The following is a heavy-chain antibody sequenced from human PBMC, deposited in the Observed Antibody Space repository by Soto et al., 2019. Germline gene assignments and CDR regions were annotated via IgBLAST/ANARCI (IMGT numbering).Heavy chain of an antibody. J-gene: IGHJ4*02. Sequence: GGSLRLSCAASGFTFSSYSMNWVRQAPGKGLEWVSSISSSSSYIYYADSVKGRFTISRDNAKNSLYLQMNSLRAEDTAVYYCARDLDTAMETFDYWGQGTLVTVSS. V-gene: IGHV3-21*01. D-gene: IGHD5-18*01. CDR2: ISSSSSYI. CDR1: GFTFSSYS. CDR3: ARDLDTAMETFDY.